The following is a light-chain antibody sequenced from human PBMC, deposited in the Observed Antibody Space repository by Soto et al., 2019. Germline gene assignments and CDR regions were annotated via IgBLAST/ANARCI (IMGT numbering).Light chain of an antibody. Sequence: EIVLPQSPATLSFSPGERATLSCMASQSVSSYLAWYQQKPGQAPRLLIYDASNRATGIPARFSGSGSGTDFTLTISSLEPEDFAVYYCQQRSNWPPITLGGGTKVDIK. CDR1: QSVSSY. CDR2: DAS. V-gene: IGKV3-11*01. J-gene: IGKJ4*01. CDR3: QQRSNWPPIT.